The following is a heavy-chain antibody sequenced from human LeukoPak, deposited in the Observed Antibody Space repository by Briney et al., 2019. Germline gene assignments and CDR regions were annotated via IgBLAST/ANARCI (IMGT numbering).Heavy chain of an antibody. CDR3: ARGATSHVDTATAH. D-gene: IGHD5-18*01. V-gene: IGHV4-59*01. CDR2: IYYSGST. J-gene: IGHJ4*02. CDR1: GGSISSYY. Sequence: PSETLSLTCTVSGGSISSYYWGWIRQPPGKGLEWIGYIYYSGSTNYNPSLKSRVTISVDTSKNQFSLKLSSVTAADTAVYYCARGATSHVDTATAHWGQGTLVTVSS.